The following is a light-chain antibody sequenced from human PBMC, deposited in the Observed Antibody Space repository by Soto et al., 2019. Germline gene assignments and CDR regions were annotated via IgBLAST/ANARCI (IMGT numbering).Light chain of an antibody. CDR3: QQYNKWPRT. V-gene: IGKV3D-15*01. J-gene: IGKJ1*01. CDR1: QSVNIH. Sequence: EIVMTKYTTTLSVSAWERSSLSFMARQSVNIHLAWYQQKPGQAPRLLIYGASARATGIPAKFSGSGSGTEFTLTISSLQSEDFAVDYCQQYNKWPRTFGQGTKVDIK. CDR2: GAS.